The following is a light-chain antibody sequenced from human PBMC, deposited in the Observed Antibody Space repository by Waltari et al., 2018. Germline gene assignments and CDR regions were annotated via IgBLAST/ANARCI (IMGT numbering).Light chain of an antibody. V-gene: IGLV2-14*03. CDR1: SSDVGAYNY. CDR3: MSYTSSSSWI. J-gene: IGLJ2*01. Sequence: QSALTQPAPVSGSPGQSITLPCTGTSSDVGAYNYVAWYQQHPGKAPKLMISDVSDRPSGVSNRFSGSKSGNTASLTISGLQAEDEADYFCMSYTSSSSWIFGGGTKLTVL. CDR2: DVS.